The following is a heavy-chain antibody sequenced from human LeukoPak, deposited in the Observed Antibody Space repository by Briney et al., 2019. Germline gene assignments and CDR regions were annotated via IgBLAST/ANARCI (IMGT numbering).Heavy chain of an antibody. CDR2: IYHSGST. Sequence: SQTLSLTCAVSGGSISSGGYSWSWLRQPPGKGLEWIGYIYHSGSTYYNPSLKSRVTISVDRSKNQFSLKLSSVTAADTAVYYCARGRRVATIGYYFDYWGQGTLVTVSS. CDR1: GGSISSGGYS. D-gene: IGHD5-12*01. V-gene: IGHV4-30-2*01. J-gene: IGHJ4*02. CDR3: ARGRRVATIGYYFDY.